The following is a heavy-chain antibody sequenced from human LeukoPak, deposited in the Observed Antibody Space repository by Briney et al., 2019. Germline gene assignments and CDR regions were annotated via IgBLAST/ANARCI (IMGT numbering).Heavy chain of an antibody. D-gene: IGHD3-10*01. Sequence: GGSLRLSCAASGFTFSSYSMNWVRQAPGEGLEWVSSISSSSHYINYADSVKGRFTISRDDAKNSLYLQMNSLRAEDTAVYYCARDRPFGEFEDYYYGMDVWGQGTTVTVSS. CDR1: GFTFSSYS. J-gene: IGHJ6*02. CDR3: ARDRPFGEFEDYYYGMDV. V-gene: IGHV3-21*01. CDR2: ISSSSHYI.